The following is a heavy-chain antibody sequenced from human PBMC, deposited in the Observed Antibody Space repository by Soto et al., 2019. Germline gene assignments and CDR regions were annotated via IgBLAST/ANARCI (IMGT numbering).Heavy chain of an antibody. J-gene: IGHJ3*02. CDR1: GGFISSGGYY. V-gene: IGHV4-31*03. Sequence: SETLSLTCTVSGGFISSGGYYWSWIRQHPGKGLEWIGYIYYSGSTYYNPSLKSRVTISVDTSKNQFSLKLSSVTAADTAVYYCARGTDYDILTGYYKNAFDIWGQGTMVTVSS. CDR2: IYYSGST. CDR3: ARGTDYDILTGYYKNAFDI. D-gene: IGHD3-9*01.